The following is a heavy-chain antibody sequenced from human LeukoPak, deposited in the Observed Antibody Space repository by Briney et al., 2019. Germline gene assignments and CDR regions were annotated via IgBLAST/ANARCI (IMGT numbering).Heavy chain of an antibody. CDR2: INSDGSST. V-gene: IGHV3-74*01. CDR3: ARAWNGDYGRFDP. J-gene: IGHJ5*02. Sequence: TGGSLRLSCAASGFTFSSYWMHWVRQAPGKGLVWVSHINSDGSSTSYADSVKGRFTISRDNAKNTLYLQMNSLRAEDTAVYYCARAWNGDYGRFDPWGQGTLVTVPS. D-gene: IGHD4-17*01. CDR1: GFTFSSYW.